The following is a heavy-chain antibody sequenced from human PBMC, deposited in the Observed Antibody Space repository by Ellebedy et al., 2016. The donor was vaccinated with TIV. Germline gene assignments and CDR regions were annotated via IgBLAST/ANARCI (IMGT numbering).Heavy chain of an antibody. D-gene: IGHD4-17*01. CDR2: IWYDGSNK. V-gene: IGHV3-33*01. CDR1: GFTFSSYG. Sequence: GESLKISXAASGFTFSSYGMHWVRQAPGKGLAWVAVIWYDGSNKYYADSVKGRFTISRDNSKNTLYLQMNSLRAEDTAVYYCARARPDYGDYSGVDYWGQGTLVTVSS. J-gene: IGHJ4*02. CDR3: ARARPDYGDYSGVDY.